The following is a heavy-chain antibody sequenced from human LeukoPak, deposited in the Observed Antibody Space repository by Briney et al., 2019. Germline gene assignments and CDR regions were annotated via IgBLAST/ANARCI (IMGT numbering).Heavy chain of an antibody. CDR3: AEYNSAEEGHLN. J-gene: IGHJ4*02. V-gene: IGHV4-39*07. D-gene: IGHD2/OR15-2a*01. CDR2: IYYSGST. CDR1: GGSISSSSYY. Sequence: SETLSLTCTVSGGSISSSSYYWGWIRQPPGKGLEWIGSIYYSGSTYYNPSLKSRVTISVDTSKNQFSLRLTSVTAADTAVYYCAEYNSAEEGHLNWGQGTLVTVSS.